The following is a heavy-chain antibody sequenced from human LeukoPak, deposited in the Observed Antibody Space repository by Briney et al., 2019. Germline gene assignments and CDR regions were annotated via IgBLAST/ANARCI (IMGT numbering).Heavy chain of an antibody. CDR1: GFTFSSYS. CDR3: ARDRSGYSYGCVY. J-gene: IGHJ4*02. Sequence: PGGSLRLSCAASGFTFSSYSMNWVRQAPGKGLEWVSSISSSSSYIYYADSVKGRFTISRDNAKNSLYLQMNSLRAEDTAVYYCARDRSGYSYGCVYWGQGTLVTVSS. D-gene: IGHD5-18*01. V-gene: IGHV3-21*01. CDR2: ISSSSSYI.